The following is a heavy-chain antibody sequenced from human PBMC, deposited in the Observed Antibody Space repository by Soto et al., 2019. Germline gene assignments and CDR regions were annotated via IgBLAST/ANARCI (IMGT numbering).Heavy chain of an antibody. CDR3: ARTGYCSSTSCYPY. Sequence: EVQLVESGGGLVKPGGSLRLSCAASGFTFSSYSMNWVRQAPGKGLEWGSSISISSSYIYYADSVKGRFTISRDNAKNSLYLQMNSLRAEDTAVYYCARTGYCSSTSCYPYWGQGTLVTVSS. J-gene: IGHJ4*02. V-gene: IGHV3-21*01. CDR2: ISISSSYI. CDR1: GFTFSSYS. D-gene: IGHD2-2*01.